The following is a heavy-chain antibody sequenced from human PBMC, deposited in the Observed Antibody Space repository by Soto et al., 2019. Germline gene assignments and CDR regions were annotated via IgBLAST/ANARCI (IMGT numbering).Heavy chain of an antibody. D-gene: IGHD6-13*01. Sequence: GGSLRLSCAASGFTFSSYAMIWVRQAPGKGLEWVSVISVSGGATSDADSVRGRFTISRDNSKNTLYLQMNSLRAEDTAVYYCGKARGSSSSMRYGLEVWGQGTKVTVSS. CDR1: GFTFSSYA. V-gene: IGHV3-23*01. CDR2: ISVSGGAT. CDR3: GKARGSSSSMRYGLEV. J-gene: IGHJ6*02.